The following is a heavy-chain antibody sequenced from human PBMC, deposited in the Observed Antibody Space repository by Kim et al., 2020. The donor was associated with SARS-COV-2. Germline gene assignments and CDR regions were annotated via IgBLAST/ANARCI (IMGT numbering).Heavy chain of an antibody. V-gene: IGHV3-74*01. D-gene: IGHD1-26*01. Sequence: AESGRGRFAISRDNAKSTLYLQMNSLRVEDTAVYYCARGWHIGSSYNFDYWGQGTLVTVSS. J-gene: IGHJ4*02. CDR3: ARGWHIGSSYNFDY.